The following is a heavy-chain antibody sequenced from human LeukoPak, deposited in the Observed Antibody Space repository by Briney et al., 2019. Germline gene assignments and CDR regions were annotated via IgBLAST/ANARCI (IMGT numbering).Heavy chain of an antibody. CDR1: GGSFGGYY. J-gene: IGHJ4*02. CDR2: INHSGST. Sequence: SETLSLTCAVYGGSFGGYYWSWIRQPPGKGLEWIGEINHSGSTNYNPSLKSRVTISVDTSKNQFSLKLSSVTAADTAVYYCARVSVSGSYPYYFDYWGQGTLVTVSS. CDR3: ARVSVSGSYPYYFDY. D-gene: IGHD1-26*01. V-gene: IGHV4-34*01.